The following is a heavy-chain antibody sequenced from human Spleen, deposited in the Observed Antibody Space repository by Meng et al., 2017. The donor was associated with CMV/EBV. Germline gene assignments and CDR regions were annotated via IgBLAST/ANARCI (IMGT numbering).Heavy chain of an antibody. V-gene: IGHV5-51*01. CDR3: VRQEYSTSSVEN. Sequence: KVSCKASGYSFANYWIGWVRQMPGQGLEWMGIIYPGDSDTRYSPTLQGQVTISADESISTAYLQWSSLKASDTATYYCVRQEYSTSSVENWGQGTLVTVSS. D-gene: IGHD2/OR15-2a*01. CDR1: GYSFANYW. J-gene: IGHJ4*02. CDR2: IYPGDSDT.